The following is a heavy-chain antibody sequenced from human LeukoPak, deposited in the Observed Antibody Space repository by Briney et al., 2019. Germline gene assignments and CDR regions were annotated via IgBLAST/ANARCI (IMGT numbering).Heavy chain of an antibody. J-gene: IGHJ4*02. CDR3: ARGGYYYGSGSYRAEGY. V-gene: IGHV3-66*01. Sequence: HPGGSLRLSCAASGFTVSSNYMSWVRQAPGKGLEWVSVIYSGGSTYYADSVKGRFTISRDNSKNTLYLQMNSLRAEDTAVYYCARGGYYYGSGSYRAEGYWGQGTLVTVSS. CDR1: GFTVSSNY. CDR2: IYSGGST. D-gene: IGHD3-10*01.